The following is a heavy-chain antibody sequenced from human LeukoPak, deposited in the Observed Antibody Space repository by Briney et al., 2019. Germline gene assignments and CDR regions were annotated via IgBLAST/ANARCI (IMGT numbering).Heavy chain of an antibody. CDR1: GVSFSGYY. V-gene: IGHV4-34*01. J-gene: IGHJ3*02. Sequence: PSETLSLTCAVYGVSFSGYYWSWIRQPPGKGLEWIGEINHSGSTNYNPSLKSRVTISVDTSKNQFSLKLSSVTAADTAVYYCARGGRWAARRAFDIWGQGTMVTVSS. CDR3: ARGGRWAARRAFDI. D-gene: IGHD6-6*01. CDR2: INHSGST.